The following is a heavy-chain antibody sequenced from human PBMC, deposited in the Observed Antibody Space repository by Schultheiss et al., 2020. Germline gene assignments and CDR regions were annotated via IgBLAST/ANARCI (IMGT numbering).Heavy chain of an antibody. V-gene: IGHV1-18*01. CDR3: ARDRTPYYGAYAKDALYI. CDR1: GYTFNSHG. D-gene: IGHD4-17*01. CDR2: ISSYNGNT. J-gene: IGHJ3*02. Sequence: ASVKVSCKASGYTFNSHGISWVRQAPGQGLEWMGWISSYNGNTNYAQKLQGRVTMTTDTSTSTAYMELRNLRSDDTAVYYCARDRTPYYGAYAKDALYIWGQGTMVTVSS.